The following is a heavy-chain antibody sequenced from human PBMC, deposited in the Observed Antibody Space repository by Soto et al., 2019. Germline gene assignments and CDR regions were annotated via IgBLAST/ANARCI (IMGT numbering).Heavy chain of an antibody. Sequence: KPSETLSLTCTVSGDSITSFFWRWVRQPPGKGLEWIGYVHYSGSTNYNPSLKSRLTMSVDTSKNHFSLRLDSVTAADTAVYYCARVNQLAPKRNAFDIWGQGTMVTVSS. CDR2: VHYSGST. D-gene: IGHD2-2*01. J-gene: IGHJ3*02. CDR3: ARVNQLAPKRNAFDI. CDR1: GDSITSFF. V-gene: IGHV4-59*01.